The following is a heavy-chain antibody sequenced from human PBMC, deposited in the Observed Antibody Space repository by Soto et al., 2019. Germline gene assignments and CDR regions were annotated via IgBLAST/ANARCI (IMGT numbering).Heavy chain of an antibody. V-gene: IGHV4-59*05. J-gene: IGHJ5*02. CDR3: ARGFLEWLLRTVFDP. CDR2: IYYSGST. D-gene: IGHD3-3*01. CDR1: GGSISSYY. Sequence: SETLSLTCTVSGGSISSYYWSWIRQPPGKGLEWIGSIYYSGSTYYNPSLKSRVTISVDTSKNQFSLKLSSVTAADTAVYYCARGFLEWLLRTVFDPWGQGTLVTVSS.